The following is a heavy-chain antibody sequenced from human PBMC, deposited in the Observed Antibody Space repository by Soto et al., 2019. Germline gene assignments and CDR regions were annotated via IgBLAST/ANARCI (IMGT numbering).Heavy chain of an antibody. J-gene: IGHJ6*02. V-gene: IGHV4-59*08. CDR2: VHHSWGS. CDR1: GGFISSYY. Sequence: SETLCLTCTVSGGFISSYYWSWFRQSPGKRMEWIGYVHHSWGSSYNPSLQSRVAISLDTSKSQFSLKVTSVTATDTAVYYCARQGFGPLHGLIDVWGQGTTVTVSS. D-gene: IGHD3-10*01. CDR3: ARQGFGPLHGLIDV.